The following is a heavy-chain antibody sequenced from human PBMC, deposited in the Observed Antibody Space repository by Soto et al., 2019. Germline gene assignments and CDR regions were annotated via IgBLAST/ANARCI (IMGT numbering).Heavy chain of an antibody. CDR2: ISYDGSNK. V-gene: IGHV3-30*18. CDR1: GFTFSSYG. J-gene: IGHJ4*02. D-gene: IGHD2-2*01. Sequence: QVQLVESGGGVVQPGRSLRLSCAASGFTFSSYGMQWVRQAPGKGLEWVAVISYDGSNKYYADSVKGRFTISRDNSKNTLYLQMNSLRAEDTAVYYCAKGSTALTYFDSWGQGTLVTVSS. CDR3: AKGSTALTYFDS.